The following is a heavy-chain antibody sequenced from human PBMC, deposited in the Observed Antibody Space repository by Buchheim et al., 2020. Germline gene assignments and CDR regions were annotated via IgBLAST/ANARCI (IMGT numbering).Heavy chain of an antibody. CDR1: GFTFSSYG. D-gene: IGHD2-21*02. J-gene: IGHJ4*02. V-gene: IGHV3-30*18. Sequence: QVQLVESGGGVVQPGRSLRLSCAASGFTFSSYGMHWVRQAPGKGLEWVAVISYDGSNKYYADSVKGRFTISRDNSKNTLYLQMNSLRAEDTAVYYCAKGGYIVVVTAIEGYFDYWGQGTL. CDR3: AKGGYIVVVTAIEGYFDY. CDR2: ISYDGSNK.